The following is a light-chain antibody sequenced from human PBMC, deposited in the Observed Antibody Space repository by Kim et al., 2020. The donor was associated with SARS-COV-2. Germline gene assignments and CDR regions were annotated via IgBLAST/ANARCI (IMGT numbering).Light chain of an antibody. J-gene: IGKJ3*01. V-gene: IGKV1-39*01. Sequence: DIQMTQSPASLSASVGDRVTITCRTTQSISSHLNWYQQKPGRAPKLLISAASTLQGGVPSRFSGSGSETDFTLTISSLRPEDFATYFSQHSYITPFTFGPGTKVDIK. CDR3: QHSYITPFT. CDR1: QSISSH. CDR2: AAS.